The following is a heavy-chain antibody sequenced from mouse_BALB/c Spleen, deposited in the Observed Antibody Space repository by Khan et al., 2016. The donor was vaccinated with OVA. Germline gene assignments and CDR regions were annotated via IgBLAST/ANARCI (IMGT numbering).Heavy chain of an antibody. J-gene: IGHJ3*01. CDR2: VNPNTGGS. D-gene: IGHD2-14*01. CDR1: GYSFTLYY. CDR3: ARWYDFFAY. V-gene: IGHV1-26*01. Sequence: EVQLQQSGPDLVKPGASVKISCKASGYSFTLYYMTWVKQCHGKSLEWIGRVNPNTGGSDYNQEFKGKAILTVDKSSNTAYMELHSLTSEDSSVYYVARWYDFFAYWGQGTLVTVSA.